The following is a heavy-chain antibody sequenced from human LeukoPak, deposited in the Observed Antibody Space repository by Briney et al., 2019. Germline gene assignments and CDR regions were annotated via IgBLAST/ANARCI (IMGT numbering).Heavy chain of an antibody. CDR3: ARDWEIQPKVNLFDH. Sequence: GSVKVSCKASGYSFTSYGISWVRQGPGQGVEWMGCISGYYRNTNYAQKFQGRVTMTTDTSTSTAFMELRSLSSDDTAVYYCARDWEIQPKVNLFDHWGQGTLVTVSS. V-gene: IGHV1-18*04. D-gene: IGHD5-18*01. CDR2: ISGYYRNT. J-gene: IGHJ5*02. CDR1: GYSFTSYG.